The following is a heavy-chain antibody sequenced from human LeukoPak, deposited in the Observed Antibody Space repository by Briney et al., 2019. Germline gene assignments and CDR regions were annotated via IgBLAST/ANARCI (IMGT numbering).Heavy chain of an antibody. CDR1: GFTFDDYG. CDR3: ARRDIVVVPAAIFGAFDI. D-gene: IGHD2-2*02. J-gene: IGHJ3*02. V-gene: IGHV3-20*04. CDR2: INWNGGST. Sequence: GGSLRLSCAASGFTFDDYGMSWVRQAPGKGLEWVSGINWNGGSTGYADSVKGRFTVSRDNAKNSLYLQMNSLRAEDTALYYCARRDIVVVPAAIFGAFDIWGQGTMVTVSS.